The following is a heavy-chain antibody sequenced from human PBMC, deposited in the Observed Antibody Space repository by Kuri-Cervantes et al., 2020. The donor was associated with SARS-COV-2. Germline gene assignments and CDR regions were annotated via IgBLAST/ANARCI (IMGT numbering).Heavy chain of an antibody. J-gene: IGHJ4*02. Sequence: ESLKIPFGASGCPFSSYAMSWVRQAPGKGLEWVSAISGSGRSTYYADYVKDRFSISRDNSKNSLYLQLNSLRAEDTAVYYCARDLEYSSSHFDYWGQGTLVTVSS. CDR1: GCPFSSYA. V-gene: IGHV3-23*01. D-gene: IGHD6-6*01. CDR2: ISGSGRST. CDR3: ARDLEYSSSHFDY.